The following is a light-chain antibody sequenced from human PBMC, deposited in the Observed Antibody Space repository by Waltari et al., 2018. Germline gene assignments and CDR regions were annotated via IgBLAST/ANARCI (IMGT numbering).Light chain of an antibody. V-gene: IGLV2-14*03. Sequence: QSALTQPASVSGSPGQSITISCTGTSSDVGGYNYVSWYQQHPGKAPKLMIYDVSNRSSGVSKRFSGSKSGNTASLTISGLQAEDEADYYCSSYTSSSTLYVFGTGTKVTVL. J-gene: IGLJ1*01. CDR3: SSYTSSSTLYV. CDR2: DVS. CDR1: SSDVGGYNY.